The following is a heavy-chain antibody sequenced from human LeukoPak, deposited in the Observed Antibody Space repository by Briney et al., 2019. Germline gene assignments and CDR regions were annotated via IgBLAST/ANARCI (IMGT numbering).Heavy chain of an antibody. CDR3: ARVGSGWYMTFDI. V-gene: IGHV3-48*03. J-gene: IGHJ3*02. CDR2: ISSSGSTI. D-gene: IGHD6-19*01. Sequence: PGGSLSLSCAASGFTFNNYEMNWLRQAPGKGLEWVSYISSSGSTIYYADSVKGRFTISRDNAKNSLYLQMNSLRAKDTAAYYCARVGSGWYMTFDIWGQGTMVTVSS. CDR1: GFTFNNYE.